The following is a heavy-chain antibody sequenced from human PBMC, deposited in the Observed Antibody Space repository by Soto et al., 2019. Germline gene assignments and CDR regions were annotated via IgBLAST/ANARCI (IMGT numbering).Heavy chain of an antibody. Sequence: GGSLRLSCAASGFTFSSYGMHWVRQAPGKGLEWVAVISYDGSNKYYADSVKGRFTISRDNSKNTLYLQMNSLRAEDTAVYYCAKDGKDIVVVPAAYHYYYYMDVWGKGTTVTVSS. CDR1: GFTFSSYG. V-gene: IGHV3-30*18. J-gene: IGHJ6*03. CDR3: AKDGKDIVVVPAAYHYYYYMDV. D-gene: IGHD2-2*01. CDR2: ISYDGSNK.